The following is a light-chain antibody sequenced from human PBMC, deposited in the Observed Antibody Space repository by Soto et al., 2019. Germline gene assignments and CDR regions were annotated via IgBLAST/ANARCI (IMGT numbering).Light chain of an antibody. Sequence: IVLTQSPLSLPVTPGEPASTSCRSSQSLLHSNGDTYLDWYLQKPGQSPQLLVYLGYNRASGVPDRFSGSGSGADFTLKISRVEAEDVGVYYCMQTLQAPKTFGPGTKVDIK. CDR3: MQTLQAPKT. CDR2: LGY. J-gene: IGKJ3*01. CDR1: QSLLHSNGDTY. V-gene: IGKV2-28*01.